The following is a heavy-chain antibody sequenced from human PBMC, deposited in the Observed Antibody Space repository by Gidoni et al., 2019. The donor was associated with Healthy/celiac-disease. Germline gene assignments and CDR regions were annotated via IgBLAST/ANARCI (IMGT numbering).Heavy chain of an antibody. V-gene: IGHV4-59*01. CDR1: GGSISRYY. Sequence: QVQLQESGPGLVQPSETLSLTCTVSGGSISRYYWSWIRQPPGKGLEWIGYIYYSGSTNYNPSLKSRVTISVDTSKNQFSRKLSSVTAADTAVYYCARGHCGESYRWFDPWGQGTLVTVSS. D-gene: IGHD3-10*01. CDR2: IYYSGST. CDR3: ARGHCGESYRWFDP. J-gene: IGHJ5*02.